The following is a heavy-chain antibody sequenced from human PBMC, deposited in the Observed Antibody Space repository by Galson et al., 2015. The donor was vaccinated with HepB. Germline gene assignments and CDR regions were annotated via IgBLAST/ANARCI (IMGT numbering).Heavy chain of an antibody. CDR2: ISAYNGNT. V-gene: IGHV1-18*01. CDR3: ARDRDDGDYVYYMDV. CDR1: GYTFTSYG. Sequence: VKVSCKASGYTFTSYGISWVRQAPGQGLEWMGWISAYNGNTNYAQKLQGRVTMTTDTSTSTAYMELRSLRSDDTAVYYCARDRDDGDYVYYMDVWGKGTTVTVSS. D-gene: IGHD4-17*01. J-gene: IGHJ6*03.